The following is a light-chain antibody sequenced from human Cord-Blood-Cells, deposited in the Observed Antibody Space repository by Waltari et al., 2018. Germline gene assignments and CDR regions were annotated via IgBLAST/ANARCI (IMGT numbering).Light chain of an antibody. CDR3: QQYNSYRYT. CDR2: DAS. V-gene: IGKV1-5*01. CDR1: QSISSW. J-gene: IGKJ2*01. Sequence: GDRVTITCRASQSISSWLAWYQQKPGKAPKLLIYDASSLESGVPSRFSGSGSGTEFTLTISSLQPDDFATYDCQQYNSYRYTFGQGTKLEIK.